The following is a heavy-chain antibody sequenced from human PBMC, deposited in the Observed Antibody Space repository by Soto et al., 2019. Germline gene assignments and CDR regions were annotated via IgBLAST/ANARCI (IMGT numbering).Heavy chain of an antibody. CDR2: IIPIFGTA. J-gene: IGHJ4*02. D-gene: IGHD3-10*01. V-gene: IGHV1-69*13. CDR1: GGTFSSYA. Sequence: GASVKVSCKASGGTFSSYAISWVRQAPRQGLEWMGGIIPIFGTANYAQKFQGRVTITADESTSTAYMELSSLRSEDTAVYYCARGQTYYYGSGSYSWGQGTLVTVSS. CDR3: ARGQTYYYGSGSYS.